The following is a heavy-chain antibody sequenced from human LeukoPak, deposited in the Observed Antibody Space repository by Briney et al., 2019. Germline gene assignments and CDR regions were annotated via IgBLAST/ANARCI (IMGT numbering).Heavy chain of an antibody. CDR2: IIPIFGTA. J-gene: IGHJ4*02. Sequence: SVKVSCKASGGTFSSYAISWVRQAPGQGLEGMGRIIPIFGTANYAQKFQGRVTITTDESTSTAYMELSSLRSEDTAVYYCARERPRKYCSGGSCPIDYWGQGTLVTVSS. V-gene: IGHV1-69*05. D-gene: IGHD2-15*01. CDR3: ARERPRKYCSGGSCPIDY. CDR1: GGTFSSYA.